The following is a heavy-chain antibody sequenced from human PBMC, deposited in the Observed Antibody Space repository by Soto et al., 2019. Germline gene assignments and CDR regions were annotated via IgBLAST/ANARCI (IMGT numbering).Heavy chain of an antibody. D-gene: IGHD3-9*01. Sequence: QVQLVQSGAEVKKPGASVKVSCKASGYTFTGYYMHWVRQAPGQGLEWMGWINPNSGGTNYAQKFQGRVTMTRDTSISTAYMELSRLRSDDTAVYYCARATNDILTGYHYGMDVWGQGTTVTVS. CDR3: ARATNDILTGYHYGMDV. CDR2: INPNSGGT. J-gene: IGHJ6*02. CDR1: GYTFTGYY. V-gene: IGHV1-2*02.